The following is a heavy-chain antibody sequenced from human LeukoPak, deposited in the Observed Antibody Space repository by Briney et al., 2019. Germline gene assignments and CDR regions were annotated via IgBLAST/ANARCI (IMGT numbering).Heavy chain of an antibody. D-gene: IGHD2/OR15-2a*01. V-gene: IGHV1-2*02. CDR1: GYTFTDYY. CDR3: ARDTEPYYSMTPDGYFDP. CDR2: INPNSGGT. J-gene: IGHJ2*01. Sequence: GASVKVSCKASGYTFTDYYIHWVRQAPGQGLEWMGWINPNSGGTKYAQKFQGRVTMTRDTSISSIYMELSRLRSDDTAVFYCARDTEPYYSMTPDGYFDPWGRGTLVTVSS.